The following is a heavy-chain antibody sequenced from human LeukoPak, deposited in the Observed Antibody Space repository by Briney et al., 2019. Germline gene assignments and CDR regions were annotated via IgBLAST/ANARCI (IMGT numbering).Heavy chain of an antibody. CDR3: TRGRQTDH. Sequence: PGGSLRLSCTASGFTFGDYGMKWVRQAPGKGLEGVVFIRSKTYGGTTEYAASVKGRFTISRDDSKSIAYLQLNSLKSEDTAVYYCTRGRQTDHWGQGTLVTVSS. CDR1: GFTFGDYG. CDR2: IRSKTYGGTT. V-gene: IGHV3-49*04. J-gene: IGHJ5*02.